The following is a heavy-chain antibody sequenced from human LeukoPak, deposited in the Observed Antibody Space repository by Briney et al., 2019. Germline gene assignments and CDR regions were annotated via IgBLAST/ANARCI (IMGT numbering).Heavy chain of an antibody. V-gene: IGHV3-30*02. J-gene: IGHJ4*02. CDR2: IRYDGSNE. CDR1: TLIFTSSG. CDR3: ARDLHPWALDY. Sequence: PGGSLRLSCAASTLIFTSSGMHWVRQAPGKGLEWVAFIRYDGSNEYYADSVKGRFTISRDNSKNMVYLQMNSLREEDSAVYYCARDLHPWALDYWGQGTLVTVSS.